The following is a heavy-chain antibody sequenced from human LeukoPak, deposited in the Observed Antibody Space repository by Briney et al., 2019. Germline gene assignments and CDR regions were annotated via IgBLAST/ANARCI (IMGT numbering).Heavy chain of an antibody. V-gene: IGHV4-4*02. Sequence: SETLSLTCAVSGGSISSSNWWSWVRQPPGKGLEWIGEIYHSGSTNYNPSLKSRVTISVDKSKNQFSLKLSSVTAADTAVYYCARDGRYYDSSGYIRGFDYWGQGTLVTVSS. CDR2: IYHSGST. CDR3: ARDGRYYDSSGYIRGFDY. CDR1: GGSISSSNW. J-gene: IGHJ4*02. D-gene: IGHD3-22*01.